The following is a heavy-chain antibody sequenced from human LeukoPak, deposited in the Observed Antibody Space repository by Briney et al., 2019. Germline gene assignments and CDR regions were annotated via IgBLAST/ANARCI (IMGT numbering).Heavy chain of an antibody. Sequence: GGSLRLSCAASEFSVGSNYMTWVRQAPGKGLEWVSLIYSGGSTYYADSVKGRFTISRDNAKEFLYLQMSGLRAEDTAVYYCARDGSGWNNWFDPWGQGTLVTISS. V-gene: IGHV3-66*01. CDR2: IYSGGST. CDR3: ARDGSGWNNWFDP. J-gene: IGHJ5*02. D-gene: IGHD6-19*01. CDR1: EFSVGSNY.